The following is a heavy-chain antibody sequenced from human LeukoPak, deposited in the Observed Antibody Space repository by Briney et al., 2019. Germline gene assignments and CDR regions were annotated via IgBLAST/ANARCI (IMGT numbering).Heavy chain of an antibody. J-gene: IGHJ4*02. CDR2: ISWNSGSI. CDR3: ARDEGDFDY. Sequence: GGSLRLSCAASGFTFDDYAMHWVRQAPGKGLEWVSGISWNSGSIGYADSVKGRFTISRDNAKNSLYLQMISLRAEDTALYYCARDEGDFDYWGQGTLVTVSS. V-gene: IGHV3-9*01. D-gene: IGHD1-26*01. CDR1: GFTFDDYA.